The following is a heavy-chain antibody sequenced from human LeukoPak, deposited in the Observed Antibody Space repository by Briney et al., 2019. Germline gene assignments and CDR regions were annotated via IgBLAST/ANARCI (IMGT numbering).Heavy chain of an antibody. Sequence: PGGSLRLSCAASGFTFSDYYMSWFRLAPGKGLEWVSYISTSGDIIHYTDSVKGRFTISRDDARSSLYLQMNSLRAEDSAVYYCATSSGSSAWGQGTLVTVSS. CDR1: GFTFSDYY. J-gene: IGHJ5*02. D-gene: IGHD3-10*01. CDR3: ATSSGSSA. V-gene: IGHV3-11*01. CDR2: ISTSGDII.